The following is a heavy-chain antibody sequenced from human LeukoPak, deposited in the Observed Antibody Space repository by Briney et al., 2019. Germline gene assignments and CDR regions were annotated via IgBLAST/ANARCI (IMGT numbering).Heavy chain of an antibody. V-gene: IGHV4-59*08. CDR2: IYYSGST. Sequence: SETPSLTCTVSGGSISSYYWSWIRQPPGKGLEWIGYIYYSGSTNYNPSLKSRVTISVDTSKNQFSLKLSSVTAADTAVYYCARHAAWFDPWGQGTLVTVSS. CDR1: GGSISSYY. D-gene: IGHD6-25*01. CDR3: ARHAAWFDP. J-gene: IGHJ5*02.